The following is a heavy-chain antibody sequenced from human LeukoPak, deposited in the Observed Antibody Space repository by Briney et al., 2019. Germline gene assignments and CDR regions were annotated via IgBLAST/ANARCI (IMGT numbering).Heavy chain of an antibody. V-gene: IGHV3-23*01. D-gene: IGHD6-19*01. CDR3: ARDVIAVAGTSY. CDR1: GFTFSSYA. CDR2: ISGSGGST. Sequence: GGSLRLSCAASGFTFSSYAMSWVRQAPGKGLEWVSAISGSGGSTYYADSVKGRFTISRDNAKNSLYLQMNSLRAEDTAVYYCARDVIAVAGTSYWGQGTLVTVSS. J-gene: IGHJ4*02.